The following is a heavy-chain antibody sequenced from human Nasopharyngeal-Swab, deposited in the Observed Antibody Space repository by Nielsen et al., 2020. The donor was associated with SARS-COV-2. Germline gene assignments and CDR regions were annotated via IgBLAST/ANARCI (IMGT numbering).Heavy chain of an antibody. J-gene: IGHJ5*02. CDR3: ARSPYGSEENWFDP. CDR2: ISSSSSSYI. Sequence: GESLKISCAASGFTFSSYSMNWVRQAPGKGLEWVSSISSSSSSYIYYADSVKGRFTISRDNAKNSLYLQMNSLRAEDTAVYYCARSPYGSEENWFDPWGQGTLVTVSS. D-gene: IGHD3-10*01. CDR1: GFTFSSYS. V-gene: IGHV3-21*01.